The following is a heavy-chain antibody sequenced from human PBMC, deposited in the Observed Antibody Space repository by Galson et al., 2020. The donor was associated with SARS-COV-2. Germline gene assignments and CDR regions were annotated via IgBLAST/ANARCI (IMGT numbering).Heavy chain of an antibody. CDR1: GASITYYY. J-gene: IGHJ6*02. Sequence: SETLSLTCTVSGASITYYYWSWIRQPPGKGLEWIGDIYYNGRAKYNPSLKSRVTISLDTSKSQISLNLNSVTAADTAVYYCASSYDVLTGFYRYFYGMHVWGQGTTVTVS. CDR3: ASSYDVLTGFYRYFYGMHV. V-gene: IGHV4-59*03. CDR2: IYYNGRA. D-gene: IGHD3-9*01.